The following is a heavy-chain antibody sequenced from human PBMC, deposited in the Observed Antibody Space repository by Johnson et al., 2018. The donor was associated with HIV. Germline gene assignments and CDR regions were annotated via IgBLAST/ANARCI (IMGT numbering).Heavy chain of an antibody. CDR1: GFTFSSYP. CDR2: ISYDGNSK. D-gene: IGHD6-13*01. J-gene: IGHJ3*02. Sequence: QVQLVESGGGVVQPGRSLRLSCAASGFTFSSYPMHWVRQAPGKGLEWVGVISYDGNSKYYGDSVKGRFTISRDNPKNTLYLQMNSLRAEDTAVYYCAKDRKGSSSWLRSGVAFDIWGQGTMVTVSS. CDR3: AKDRKGSSSWLRSGVAFDI. V-gene: IGHV3-30*04.